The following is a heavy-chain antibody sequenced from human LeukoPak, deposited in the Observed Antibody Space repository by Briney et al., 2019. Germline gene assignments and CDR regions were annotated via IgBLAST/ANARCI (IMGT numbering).Heavy chain of an antibody. Sequence: GGSLRLSCAASGFTFSNAWMSWVRQAPGKGLEWVGRIKSKTDGGTTDHAAPVKGRFTISKDDSKNTLYLQMNSLKTEDTAVYYCTIHDYGDYTLTGYWGQGTLVTVSS. V-gene: IGHV3-15*01. J-gene: IGHJ4*02. CDR2: IKSKTDGGTT. CDR1: GFTFSNAW. D-gene: IGHD4-17*01. CDR3: TIHDYGDYTLTGY.